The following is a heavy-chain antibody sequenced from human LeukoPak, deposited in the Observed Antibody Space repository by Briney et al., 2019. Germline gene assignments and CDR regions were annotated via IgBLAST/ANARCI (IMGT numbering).Heavy chain of an antibody. CDR1: SYTFTSYG. V-gene: IGHV1-18*01. Sequence: ASVKVSCKASSYTFTSYGISWVRQAPGQGLEWMGWISAYNGNTNYAQKLQGRVTMTADTSTSTAYMELRSLRSDDTAVYYCARKVDDFWSGHLDYWGQGTLVTVSS. D-gene: IGHD3-3*01. CDR2: ISAYNGNT. J-gene: IGHJ4*02. CDR3: ARKVDDFWSGHLDY.